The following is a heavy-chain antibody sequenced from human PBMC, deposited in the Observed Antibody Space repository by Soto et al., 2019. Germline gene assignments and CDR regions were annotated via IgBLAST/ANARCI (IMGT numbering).Heavy chain of an antibody. V-gene: IGHV3-7*01. CDR2: ISPAGSEK. Sequence: EVQLVESGGGLVQPGGSLRLSCAASRFTFSKYWMSWVRQAPGKGPEWVANISPAGSEKFYVGSVKGRFTISRDNAENSLFLQMNSLRAEDTAVYYGARDQGYLDYWGQGAPVTVSS. D-gene: IGHD3-16*02. J-gene: IGHJ4*02. CDR3: ARDQGYLDY. CDR1: RFTFSKYW.